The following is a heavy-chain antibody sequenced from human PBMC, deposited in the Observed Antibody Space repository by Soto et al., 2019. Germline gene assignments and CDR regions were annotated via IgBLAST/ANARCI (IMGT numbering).Heavy chain of an antibody. CDR3: ARGDQNIVLMVYASNWFDP. CDR1: GYTFTSYD. D-gene: IGHD2-8*01. V-gene: IGHV1-8*01. Sequence: SCKASGYTFTSYDINWVRQATGQGLEWMGWMNPNSGNTGYAQKFQGRVTMTRNTSISTAYMELSSLRSEDTAVYYCARGDQNIVLMVYASNWFDPWGQGTLVTVSS. J-gene: IGHJ5*02. CDR2: MNPNSGNT.